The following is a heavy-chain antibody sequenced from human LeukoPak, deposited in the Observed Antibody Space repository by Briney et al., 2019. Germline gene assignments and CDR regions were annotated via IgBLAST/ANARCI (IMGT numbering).Heavy chain of an antibody. CDR3: AKRSAAGTVGYFDY. CDR2: ISWNSGTI. CDR1: GFTFDDYA. V-gene: IGHV3-9*01. Sequence: GGSLRLSCAASGFTFDDYAMHWVRRAPGKGLEWVSGISWNSGTIYYADSVKGRFTISRDDAKNSLYLQMNSLRPEDTALYYCAKRSAAGTVGYFDYWGQGTLVTVSS. J-gene: IGHJ4*02. D-gene: IGHD6-13*01.